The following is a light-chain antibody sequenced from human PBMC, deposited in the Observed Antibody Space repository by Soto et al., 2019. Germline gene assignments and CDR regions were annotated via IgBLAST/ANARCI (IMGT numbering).Light chain of an antibody. J-gene: IGKJ5*01. V-gene: IGKV3-11*01. CDR2: DAS. CDR1: QSFRGL. Sequence: EVVLTQSPVTLSLSPGERATLSFRASQSFRGLLAWYQQKPGQAPRLLIYDASNRATGIPARFSGSGSGTDFTLTISSLEPEDFAVYYCQQRSNWITFGQGTRLEIK. CDR3: QQRSNWIT.